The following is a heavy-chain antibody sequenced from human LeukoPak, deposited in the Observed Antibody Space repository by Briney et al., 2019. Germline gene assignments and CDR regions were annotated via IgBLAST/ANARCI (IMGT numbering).Heavy chain of an antibody. Sequence: ASVKVSCKASGYTFTGYYMHWVRQAPGQGLEWMGWINPNSGGTNYAQKFQGRVTMTRDTPISTAYMELSRLRSDDTAVYYCARDPSVVVVAATLDYWGQGTLVTVSS. CDR3: ARDPSVVVVAATLDY. D-gene: IGHD2-15*01. CDR2: INPNSGGT. CDR1: GYTFTGYY. V-gene: IGHV1-2*02. J-gene: IGHJ4*02.